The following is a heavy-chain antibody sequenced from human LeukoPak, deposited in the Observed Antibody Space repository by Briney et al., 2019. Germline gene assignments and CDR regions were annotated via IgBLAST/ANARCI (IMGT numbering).Heavy chain of an antibody. V-gene: IGHV1-18*01. CDR3: ATGYYDILTGYYTPYFDY. CDR2: ISAYNGNT. D-gene: IGHD3-9*01. CDR1: GYTFTSYG. J-gene: IGHJ4*02. Sequence: GASVKVSCKASGYTFTSYGISWVRQAPGQGLEWMGWISAYNGNTNYAQKLQGRVTMTTDTSTSTAYMELRSLRSDDTAVYYCATGYYDILTGYYTPYFDYWGQGTLVTVSS.